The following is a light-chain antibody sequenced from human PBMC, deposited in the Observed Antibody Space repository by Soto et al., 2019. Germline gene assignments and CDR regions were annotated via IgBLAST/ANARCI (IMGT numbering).Light chain of an antibody. CDR2: KAA. Sequence: DIQMTQSPSTLSASVGERVAITCRASDNIAPWVAWYQQKPGKAPKLLIYKAANLADEVPSRFAGSGSGTDFTLIITRLQPDDFATYYCQHYNSFSRTFGQGTKVEIK. J-gene: IGKJ1*01. CDR1: DNIAPW. V-gene: IGKV1-5*03. CDR3: QHYNSFSRT.